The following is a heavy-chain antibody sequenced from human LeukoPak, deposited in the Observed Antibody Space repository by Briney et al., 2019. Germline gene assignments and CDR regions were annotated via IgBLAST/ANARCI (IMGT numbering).Heavy chain of an antibody. D-gene: IGHD3-3*01. CDR2: INHSGST. J-gene: IGHJ4*02. CDR1: GGSFSGYY. Sequence: PSETLSLTCAVYGGSFSGYYWSWIRQPPGKGLEWIGEINHSGSTNYNPSLKRRVTISVHTSKTQFSLKLSSVTAADTAVYYCARDRAYYDFWSGYRAFDYWGQGTLVTVSS. V-gene: IGHV4-34*01. CDR3: ARDRAYYDFWSGYRAFDY.